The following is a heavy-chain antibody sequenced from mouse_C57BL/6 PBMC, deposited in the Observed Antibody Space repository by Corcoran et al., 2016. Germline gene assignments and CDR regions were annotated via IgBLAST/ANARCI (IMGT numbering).Heavy chain of an antibody. Sequence: QIQLVQSGPELKKPGETVKISCKASGYTFTTYGMSWVKQAPGKGLKWMGWINTYSGVPTYADDFKGRFAFSLETSASTAYLQINNLKNEDTATYCCAGGPYYYGSSYGGAMDYWGQGTSVTVSS. CDR2: INTYSGVP. J-gene: IGHJ4*01. CDR1: GYTFTTYG. D-gene: IGHD1-1*01. CDR3: AGGPYYYGSSYGGAMDY. V-gene: IGHV9-3*01.